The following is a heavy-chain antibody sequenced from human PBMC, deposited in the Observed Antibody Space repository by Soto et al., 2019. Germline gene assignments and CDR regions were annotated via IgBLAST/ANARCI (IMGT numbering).Heavy chain of an antibody. J-gene: IGHJ4*02. CDR1: GYSFATFW. D-gene: IGHD3-3*01. V-gene: IGHV5-51*01. CDR3: ARGGVSTRTFDY. CDR2: IDPDDSET. Sequence: PGESLKISCQGYGYSFATFWIGWVRQMPGKGLEWMGIIDPDDSETTYSPSFQGLVTMSVDKSIRTAYLQWSSLRASDTAMYYCARGGVSTRTFDYWGRGTPVTVSS.